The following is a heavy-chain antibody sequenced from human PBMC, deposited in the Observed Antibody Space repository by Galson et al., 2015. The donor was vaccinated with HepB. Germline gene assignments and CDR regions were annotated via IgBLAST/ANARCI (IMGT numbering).Heavy chain of an antibody. CDR3: TTVTVTVQNYYYQYGMDF. CDR2: IKSKTEGGTA. CDR1: GFTFSNAF. Sequence: SLRLSCAASGFTFSNAFMSWVRQAPGKGLEWVGRIKSKTEGGTADYAAPVKGRFSISRDDSKGTLYLQMNSLKTEDTAVYYCTTVTVTVQNYYYQYGMDFWGQGTLVTVSS. J-gene: IGHJ6*02. D-gene: IGHD4-17*01. V-gene: IGHV3-15*01.